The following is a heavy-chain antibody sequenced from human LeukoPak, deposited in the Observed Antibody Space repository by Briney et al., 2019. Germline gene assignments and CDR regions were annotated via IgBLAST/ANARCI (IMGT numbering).Heavy chain of an antibody. D-gene: IGHD3-22*01. CDR1: GFTFDDYA. J-gene: IGHJ4*02. Sequence: PGRSLRLSCAASGFTFDDYAMHWVRQAPGKGLEWVSGISWNSGSIGYADSVKGRFTISRDNAKNSLYLQMNSLRAEDTALYYCARDSSGYSHGLGYWGQGTLVTVSS. CDR2: ISWNSGSI. V-gene: IGHV3-9*01. CDR3: ARDSSGYSHGLGY.